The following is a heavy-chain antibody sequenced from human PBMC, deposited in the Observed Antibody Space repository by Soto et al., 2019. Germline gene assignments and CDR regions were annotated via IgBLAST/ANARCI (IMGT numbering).Heavy chain of an antibody. Sequence: QVQLQESGPGLVKPSQTLSLICTVSGGSISSGGYYWSWIRQHPGKGLEWSGHIYYSGSTYYNPSLKSRVTISANTSKNQFSLKLSSVTAADTAVYYCASDGRDGGNSFDNWGQGTLVTVSS. V-gene: IGHV4-31*03. J-gene: IGHJ4*02. CDR3: ASDGRDGGNSFDN. CDR1: GGSISSGGYY. CDR2: IYYSGST. D-gene: IGHD2-15*01.